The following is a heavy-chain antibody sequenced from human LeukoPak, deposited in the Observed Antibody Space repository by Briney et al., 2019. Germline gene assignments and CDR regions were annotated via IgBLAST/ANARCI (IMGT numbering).Heavy chain of an antibody. V-gene: IGHV1-2*02. CDR1: GYTFTGYY. CDR2: INPNSGGT. Sequence: ASVKVSCKASGYTFTGYYMHWVRQAPGQGLEWMGWINPNSGGTNYAQKFQGRVTMTRDTSISTAYMELSRVRSDDTAVYYCARVTTIVRGVFWFDPWGQGTLVTVSS. D-gene: IGHD3-10*01. J-gene: IGHJ5*02. CDR3: ARVTTIVRGVFWFDP.